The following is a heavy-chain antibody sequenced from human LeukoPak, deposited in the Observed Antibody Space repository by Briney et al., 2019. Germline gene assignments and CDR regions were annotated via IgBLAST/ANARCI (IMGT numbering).Heavy chain of an antibody. Sequence: GGSLRLSCAVSGFTFSTKSMNWVRQAPGKGLEWVSYITTDSGTTYCADSVKGRFTISRDNAKSSLYLQMNSLRDEDTAVYYCASRDYFDYWGQGTLVTVSS. CDR3: ASRDYFDY. CDR2: ITTDSGTT. V-gene: IGHV3-48*02. CDR1: GFTFSTKS. J-gene: IGHJ4*02.